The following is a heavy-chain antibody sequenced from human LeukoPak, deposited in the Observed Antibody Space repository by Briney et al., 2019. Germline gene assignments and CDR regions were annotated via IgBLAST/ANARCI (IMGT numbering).Heavy chain of an antibody. CDR2: IYGGGST. J-gene: IGHJ4*02. CDR1: GFTVSSNY. D-gene: IGHD1-14*01. V-gene: IGHV3-66*01. CDR3: ARESISPSRSNNPLFDY. Sequence: PGGSLRLSCAASGFTVSSNYMSWVRQAPGKGLEWVSVIYGGGSTYYADSVKGRFTISRDNSKNTLYLQMNSLRAEDTAVYYCARESISPSRSNNPLFDYWGQGTLVTVSS.